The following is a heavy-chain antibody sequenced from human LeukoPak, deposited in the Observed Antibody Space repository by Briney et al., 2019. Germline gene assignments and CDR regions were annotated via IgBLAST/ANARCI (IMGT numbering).Heavy chain of an antibody. CDR2: ISSSSSYI. D-gene: IGHD2-21*02. V-gene: IGHV3-21*01. Sequence: PGGPLRLSCAASGFTFSSYRMNWVRQAPGKEPHLASSISSSSSYIYYADSVKCRFTISRDNAKNSLYLQMNSLRAEDTAVYYCAIDSSIAYCGGDCYSGSLFDYWGQGTLVTVSS. CDR3: AIDSSIAYCGGDCYSGSLFDY. J-gene: IGHJ4*02. CDR1: GFTFSSYR.